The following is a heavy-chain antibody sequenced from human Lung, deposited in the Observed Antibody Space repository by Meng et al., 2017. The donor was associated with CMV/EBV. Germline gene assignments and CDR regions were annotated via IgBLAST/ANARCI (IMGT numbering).Heavy chain of an antibody. Sequence: SXXVSXKASGGTFSSYAISWVRQAPGQGLEWMGGIIPIFGTANYAQKFQGRVTITTDESTSTAYMELSSLRSEDTAVYYCARGGSSSWSRRYNWFDPWGQGTLVT. J-gene: IGHJ5*02. CDR3: ARGGSSSWSRRYNWFDP. CDR2: IIPIFGTA. CDR1: GGTFSSYA. D-gene: IGHD6-13*01. V-gene: IGHV1-69*05.